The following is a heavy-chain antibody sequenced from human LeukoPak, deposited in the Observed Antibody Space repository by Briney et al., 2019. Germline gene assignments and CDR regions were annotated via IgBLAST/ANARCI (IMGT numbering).Heavy chain of an antibody. CDR1: GGSFSGYY. CDR2: ISHSGST. CDR3: ARHYGP. Sequence: PSETLSLTCAVYGGSFSGYYWSWIRQPPGKGLEWIGEISHSGSTTYNPSLRSRVTISGDTSKKQFSLKLSSVTAADTAVYYCARHYGPWGQGTLVTVSS. J-gene: IGHJ5*02. V-gene: IGHV4-34*01. D-gene: IGHD3-16*01.